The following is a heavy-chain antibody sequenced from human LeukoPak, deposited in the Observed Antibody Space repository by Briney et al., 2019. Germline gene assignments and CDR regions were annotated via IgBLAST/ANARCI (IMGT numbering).Heavy chain of an antibody. Sequence: GASLRLSCAASGFTFSSYAMSWVRQAPGKGLEWVSAISGSGGSTYYADSVRGRFTISRDNSKNTLYLQMNSLRAEDTAVYYCAKDKAVVVPAASFDPWGQGTLVTVSS. CDR2: ISGSGGST. J-gene: IGHJ5*02. CDR1: GFTFSSYA. V-gene: IGHV3-23*01. D-gene: IGHD2-2*01. CDR3: AKDKAVVVPAASFDP.